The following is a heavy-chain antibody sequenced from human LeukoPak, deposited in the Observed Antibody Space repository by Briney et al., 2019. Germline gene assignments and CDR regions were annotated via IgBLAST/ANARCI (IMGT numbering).Heavy chain of an antibody. CDR3: AGRNYHSVWFDP. J-gene: IGHJ5*02. D-gene: IGHD1-7*01. CDR2: VYPAGSQT. V-gene: IGHV5-51*01. Sequence: LGESLKISCKASSYSFTDYWIGWVRQMPGQGLEWMGIVYPAGSQTIYSPSFQGQVTISVDRSTRTAYLQWNTLKASDTAMYYCAGRNYHSVWFDPWGQGTLVTVSS. CDR1: SYSFTDYW.